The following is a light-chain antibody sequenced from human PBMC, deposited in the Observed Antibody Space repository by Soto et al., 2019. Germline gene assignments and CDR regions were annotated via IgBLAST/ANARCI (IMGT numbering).Light chain of an antibody. J-gene: IGLJ1*01. V-gene: IGLV1-40*01. CDR2: GNS. CDR1: SSNIGAGYD. CDR3: QSYDSSLSGYV. Sequence: QLVLTQPPSVSGAPGQRVTISCTGSSSNIGAGYDVHWYQQLPGTAPKLLIYGNSNRPSGVPDRFSGSKSGTSASLAITGLQAEDEADYYCQSYDSSLSGYVFGTGTKHRP.